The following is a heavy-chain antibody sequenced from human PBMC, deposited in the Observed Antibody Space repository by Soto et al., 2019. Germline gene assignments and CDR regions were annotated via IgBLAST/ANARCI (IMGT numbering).Heavy chain of an antibody. CDR1: GFTFSSYR. J-gene: IGHJ4*02. Sequence: EVQLVESGGGLVQPGGSLRLSCAASGFTFSSYRMNWVRQAPGKGLEWVSYISSSSSTIYYADSVKGRFTISRDNAKNSLYLQMNSLRAEDTAVYYCAAQWLVRYFDYWGQGTLVTVSS. V-gene: IGHV3-48*01. D-gene: IGHD6-19*01. CDR2: ISSSSSTI. CDR3: AAQWLVRYFDY.